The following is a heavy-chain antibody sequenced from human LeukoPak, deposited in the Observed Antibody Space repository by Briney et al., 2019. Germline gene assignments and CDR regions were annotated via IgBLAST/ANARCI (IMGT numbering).Heavy chain of an antibody. CDR3: ARTALGEQWLVQGFVY. CDR2: VYLISGDT. J-gene: IGHJ4*02. D-gene: IGHD6-19*01. Sequence: ASVKVSCKHSVYSFTGYYMHCVGQAPPQGLTWVGWVYLISGDTNYAQMPQGTVTLTRDTALRTVYTELSRLRSDDTAVYYCARTALGEQWLVQGFVYWGEGRLVSVSS. V-gene: IGHV1-2*02. CDR1: VYSFTGYY.